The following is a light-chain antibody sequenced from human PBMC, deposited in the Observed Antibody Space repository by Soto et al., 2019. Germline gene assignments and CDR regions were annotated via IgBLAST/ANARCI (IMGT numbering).Light chain of an antibody. CDR1: QDISDS. CDR3: QQYDNLPRT. V-gene: IGKV1-33*01. Sequence: DIQMTQSPSSLSASVEDRVTVTCQASQDISDSLNWYQQKPGKAPKLLIYDASNLETGVPSRFSGSGSGTDFTFTISSLKPEDVATYYCQQYDNLPRTFGQGTKLEIK. CDR2: DAS. J-gene: IGKJ2*01.